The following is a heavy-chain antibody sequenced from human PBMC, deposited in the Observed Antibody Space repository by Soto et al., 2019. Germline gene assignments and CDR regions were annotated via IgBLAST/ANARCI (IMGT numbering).Heavy chain of an antibody. CDR2: ISYDGSNK. CDR3: AKGSTFYDILTGYPGAEYFQH. Sequence: QVQLVESGGGVVQPGRSLRLSCAASGFTFSSYGMHWVRQAPGKGLEWVAVISYDGSNKYYADSVKGRFTISRDNSKNTLYLQMNSLSAEDTAVYYCAKGSTFYDILTGYPGAEYFQHWGQGTLVTVSS. CDR1: GFTFSSYG. V-gene: IGHV3-30*18. D-gene: IGHD3-9*01. J-gene: IGHJ1*01.